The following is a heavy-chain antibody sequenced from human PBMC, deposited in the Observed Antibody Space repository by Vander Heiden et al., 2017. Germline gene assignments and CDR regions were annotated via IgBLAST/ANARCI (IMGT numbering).Heavy chain of an antibody. Sequence: QVQLVQSGAEVKKPGAPVKVSCKVSGYTLTELSMHWVRQAPGKGLEWMGGFDPEDGEKIYAQKGQGRVTMTEDTSTDTAYMELRRMRSEETAVYYCATETGTTGMGWFDPWGQGTMVTVYS. CDR2: FDPEDGEK. CDR1: GYTLTELS. V-gene: IGHV1-24*01. D-gene: IGHD1-7*01. CDR3: ATETGTTGMGWFDP. J-gene: IGHJ5*02.